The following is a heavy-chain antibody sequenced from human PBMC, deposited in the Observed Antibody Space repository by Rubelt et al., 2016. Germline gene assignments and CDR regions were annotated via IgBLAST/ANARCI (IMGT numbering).Heavy chain of an antibody. Sequence: GSGGGLVQPGGSLRLSCAASGFTFTTHGMSWVRQAPGKGLEWVSTISGGGGSAYYADSVRGRFTISRDNSKNTLYLQMNSLRAEDTAVYYCARVIVVVGSTWHFDYWGQGTLVTVSS. CDR2: ISGGGGSA. D-gene: IGHD2-15*01. J-gene: IGHJ4*02. CDR1: GFTFTTHG. V-gene: IGHV3-23*01. CDR3: ARVIVVVGSTWHFDY.